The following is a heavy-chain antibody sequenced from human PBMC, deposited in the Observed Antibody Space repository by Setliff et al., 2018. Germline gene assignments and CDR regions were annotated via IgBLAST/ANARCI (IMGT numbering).Heavy chain of an antibody. CDR3: ARAAKYDSSGYYGFWFDP. D-gene: IGHD3-22*01. J-gene: IGHJ5*02. Sequence: ASETLSLTCTVSGGSISSYYWSWIRQPPGKGLEWIGYVYTSGSTNYNPSLKSRVTISVDTSKNQFSLRLSSVTAADTAVYYCARAAKYDSSGYYGFWFDPWGQGNLVTVSS. CDR2: VYTSGST. V-gene: IGHV4-59*01. CDR1: GGSISSYY.